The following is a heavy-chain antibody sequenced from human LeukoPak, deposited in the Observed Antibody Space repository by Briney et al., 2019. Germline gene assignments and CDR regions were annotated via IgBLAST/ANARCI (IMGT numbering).Heavy chain of an antibody. CDR3: ARGPLSYGDYADY. CDR1: GLTLGSNE. Sequence: GGPVRPSVEASGLTLGSNELKWARQAQGKGLEWVSYISSSGSTILYADSVKGRFTISRDNAENSLYLQMNSLRAEDTAVYYCARGPLSYGDYADYWGQGTLVTVSS. CDR2: ISSSGSTI. D-gene: IGHD4-17*01. J-gene: IGHJ4*02. V-gene: IGHV3-48*03.